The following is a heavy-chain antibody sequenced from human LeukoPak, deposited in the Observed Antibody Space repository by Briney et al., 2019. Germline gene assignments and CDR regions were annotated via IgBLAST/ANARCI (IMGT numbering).Heavy chain of an antibody. D-gene: IGHD6-13*01. CDR2: ISSSSRYM. CDR3: ARVSTAVSLAIDY. CDR1: GFTFSNYN. Sequence: GGSLRLSCAASGFTFSNYNMNWVRQAPGKGLEWVSVISSSSRYMYYADSVKDRFTISRDNAKNSLYLQMNSLRAEDTAVYYCARVSTAVSLAIDYWGQGTLVTVST. J-gene: IGHJ4*02. V-gene: IGHV3-21*06.